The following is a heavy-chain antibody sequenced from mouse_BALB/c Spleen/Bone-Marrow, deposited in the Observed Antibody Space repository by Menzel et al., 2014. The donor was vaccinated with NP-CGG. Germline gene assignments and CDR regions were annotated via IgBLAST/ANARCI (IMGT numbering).Heavy chain of an antibody. V-gene: IGHV1-82*01. J-gene: IGHJ1*01. CDR1: GYVFSSSW. CDR2: IYPGDGNT. CDR3: ARRRTFITSVVDYFDV. D-gene: IGHD1-1*02. Sequence: QVQLQQSGPELVKPGASVTISCRASGYVFSSSWMNWVKQRPGQGLEWIGRIYPGDGNTNYNGKFKGKATLTADTSSSTAYMQISSLTSVDSAVYFCARRRTFITSVVDYFDVWGAGTTVTVSS.